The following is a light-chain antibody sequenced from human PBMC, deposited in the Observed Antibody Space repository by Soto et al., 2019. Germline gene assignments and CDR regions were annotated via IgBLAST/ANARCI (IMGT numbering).Light chain of an antibody. CDR1: QSVRSN. J-gene: IGKJ1*01. V-gene: IGKV3-15*01. CDR3: QQYQIDWT. CDR2: GAS. Sequence: EIVMTQSPATLSVSPGERVTLSCRASQSVRSNLAWYQQKPGQAPRLLIYGASTRATGLPARFSGSGSGTEFTLTISSLQPDDFATYYCQQYQIDWTFGQGTKVEIK.